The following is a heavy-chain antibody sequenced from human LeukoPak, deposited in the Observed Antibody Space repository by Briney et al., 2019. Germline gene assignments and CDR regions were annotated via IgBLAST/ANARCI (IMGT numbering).Heavy chain of an antibody. CDR3: AHSGSYFDY. CDR2: IKEDGSEK. CDR1: GFPFSNYW. Sequence: PGGSLRLSCAASGFPFSNYWMSWVRQAPGKGLEWVANIKEDGSEKNYVDSVKGRFTISRDNAKNSVYLQMDSLRAEDTAVYHCAHSGSYFDYLGREPWSPSPQ. V-gene: IGHV3-7*01. D-gene: IGHD1-26*01. J-gene: IGHJ4*02.